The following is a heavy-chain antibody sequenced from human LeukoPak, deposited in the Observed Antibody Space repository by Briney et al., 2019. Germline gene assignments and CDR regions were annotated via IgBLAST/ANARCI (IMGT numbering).Heavy chain of an antibody. Sequence: SVKVSCKASGGTFSSYAISWVRQAPGQGLEWMGGIIPIFGTANYAQKFQGRVTITADKSTSTAYMELSSLRSEDTAVYYCARGGTNIVDTIRGPPGITRDGDYFDYWGQGTLVTVSS. CDR1: GGTFSSYA. CDR2: IIPIFGTA. V-gene: IGHV1-69*06. CDR3: ARGGTNIVDTIRGPPGITRDGDYFDY. J-gene: IGHJ4*02. D-gene: IGHD5-12*01.